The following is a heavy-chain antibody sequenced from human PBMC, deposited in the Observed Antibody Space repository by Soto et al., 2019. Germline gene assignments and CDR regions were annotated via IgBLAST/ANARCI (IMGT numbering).Heavy chain of an antibody. V-gene: IGHV3-23*01. CDR3: AKHGEGVNNGMDV. Sequence: PGGSLRLSCAASGFTFSSYAMSWVRQAPGKGLEWVSVVSRSGDNTYYADSVKGRFTISGDNFKSTLHLQMNSLRAEDTAVYYCAKHGEGVNNGMDVWGQGTTVTVS. J-gene: IGHJ6*02. CDR2: VSRSGDNT. D-gene: IGHD3-10*01. CDR1: GFTFSSYA.